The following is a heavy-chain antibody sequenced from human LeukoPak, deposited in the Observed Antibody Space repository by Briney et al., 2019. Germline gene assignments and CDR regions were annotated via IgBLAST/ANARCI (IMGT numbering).Heavy chain of an antibody. Sequence: GGSLRLSCAASGFTFDDYAMHWVRQAPGKGLEWVSGISWNSGSIGYADSVKGRFTISRNNAKNSLYLQMNSLRAEDTAVYYCARDATIDRYYDFWSGQNWFDPWGQGTLVTVSS. CDR3: ARDATIDRYYDFWSGQNWFDP. D-gene: IGHD3-3*01. CDR1: GFTFDDYA. V-gene: IGHV3-9*01. CDR2: ISWNSGSI. J-gene: IGHJ5*02.